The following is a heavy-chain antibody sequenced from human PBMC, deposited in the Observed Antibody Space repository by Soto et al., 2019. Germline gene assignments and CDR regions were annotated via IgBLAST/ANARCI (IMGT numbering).Heavy chain of an antibody. CDR2: IYYSGTT. CDR1: GGSVSSGDYY. D-gene: IGHD3-22*01. J-gene: IGHJ5*02. V-gene: IGHV4-30-4*02. CDR3: ARDTSDGSSDYFP. Sequence: NPSDTLSLTCTVSGGSVSSGDYYWSWIRQPPGKGLEWIGYIYYSGTTYYNPSLKSRVSISVDRPKNQFSLKLTSVTAADTAVYYFARDTSDGSSDYFPWAQGILVTVSA.